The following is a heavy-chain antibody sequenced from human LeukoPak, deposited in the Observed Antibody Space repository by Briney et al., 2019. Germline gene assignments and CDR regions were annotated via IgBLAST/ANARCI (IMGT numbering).Heavy chain of an antibody. CDR3: ARSTRPFAGAFDI. Sequence: GGSLRLSCAASGFTFSSYAMHWVRQAPGKGLEWVAVIWYDGSNKYYADSVKGRFTISRDNSKNTLSLEMNSLRAEDTAVYYCARSTRPFAGAFDIWGQGTMVTVSS. CDR1: GFTFSSYA. J-gene: IGHJ3*02. V-gene: IGHV3-33*01. CDR2: IWYDGSNK. D-gene: IGHD3-3*01.